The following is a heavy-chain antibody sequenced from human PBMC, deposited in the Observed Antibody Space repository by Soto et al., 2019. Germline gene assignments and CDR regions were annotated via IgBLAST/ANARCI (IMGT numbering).Heavy chain of an antibody. J-gene: IGHJ4*02. CDR1: GFSLSTSGVG. V-gene: IGHV2-5*02. D-gene: IGHD2-21*02. Sequence: QITLKESGPTLVKPTQTLTLTCTFSGFSLSTSGVGVGWIRQPPGKALEWLALIYWDDDKRYSPSLKSRLTITKDTSKNQVVLTMTNMGPVDTATYYCAHSPYCGGDCYQNYYFDYWGQGTLVTVSS. CDR3: AHSPYCGGDCYQNYYFDY. CDR2: IYWDDDK.